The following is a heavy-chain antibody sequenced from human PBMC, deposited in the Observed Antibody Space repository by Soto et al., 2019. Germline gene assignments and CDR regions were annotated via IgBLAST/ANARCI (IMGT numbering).Heavy chain of an antibody. CDR2: IIPILDVA. J-gene: IGHJ5*02. CDR3: ARSIQEVLGVGGPQDIWFVH. V-gene: IGHV1-69*02. Sequence: QVQLVQSGAEVKRPGSSVKVSCQTSGGTFRTYTINWVRQAPGQGLEWMGRIIPILDVANYAQEFQGRVTITTAKLTTTVKLELRLPRSDDTAVSYRARSIQEVLGVGGPQDIWFVHWGRGTLVTVS. CDR1: GGTFRTYT. D-gene: IGHD3-10*01.